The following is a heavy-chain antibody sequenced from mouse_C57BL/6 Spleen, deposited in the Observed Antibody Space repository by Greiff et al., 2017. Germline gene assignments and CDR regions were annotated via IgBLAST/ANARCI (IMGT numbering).Heavy chain of an antibody. V-gene: IGHV5-16*01. Sequence: EVKLVESEGGLVQPGSSMKLSCTASGFTFSDYYMAWVRQVPEKGLEWVANINYDGSSTYYLDSLKSRFIISRDNAKNILYLQMSSLKSEDTATYYCARGDDYDRTWFAYWGQGTLVTVSA. J-gene: IGHJ3*01. CDR3: ARGDDYDRTWFAY. D-gene: IGHD2-4*01. CDR2: INYDGSST. CDR1: GFTFSDYY.